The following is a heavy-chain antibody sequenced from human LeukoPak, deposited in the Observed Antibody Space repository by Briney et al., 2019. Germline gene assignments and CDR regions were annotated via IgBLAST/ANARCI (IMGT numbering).Heavy chain of an antibody. Sequence: GASVKVSCKASGYTFTGYYMHWVRQAPGQELEWMGRINPNSGGTNYAQKFQGRVTMTRDTSISTAYMELSRLRSDDTAVYYCASSLYCSGGSCYKWYYYMDVWGKGTTVTVSS. J-gene: IGHJ6*03. D-gene: IGHD2-15*01. CDR3: ASSLYCSGGSCYKWYYYMDV. CDR1: GYTFTGYY. CDR2: INPNSGGT. V-gene: IGHV1-2*06.